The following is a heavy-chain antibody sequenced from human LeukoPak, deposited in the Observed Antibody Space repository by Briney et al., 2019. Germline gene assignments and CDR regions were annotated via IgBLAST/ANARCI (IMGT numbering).Heavy chain of an antibody. J-gene: IGHJ4*02. CDR1: GVSITLYY. CDR2: ISNSES. CDR3: ARGNYDILSDYSLYSPRGGFDH. V-gene: IGHV4-59*01. Sequence: KPSETLSLTCTVCGVSITLYYWTWIRQSPKKGLEWIGDISNSESNYNPSLSSRLTISTDTSKNHFSLRLTSVSAADTAVYYCARGNYDILSDYSLYSPRGGFDHWGQGILVTVSS. D-gene: IGHD3-9*01.